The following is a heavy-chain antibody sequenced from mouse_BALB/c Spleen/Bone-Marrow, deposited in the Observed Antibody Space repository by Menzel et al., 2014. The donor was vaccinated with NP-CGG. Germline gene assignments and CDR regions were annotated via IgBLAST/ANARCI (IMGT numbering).Heavy chain of an antibody. D-gene: IGHD2-4*01. CDR2: IDPANCNT. CDR1: GFNIKDTY. CDR3: ASYDYGYYFDY. J-gene: IGHJ2*01. Sequence: EVQGVESGAELVKPGASVKLSCTASGFNIKDTYMHWVKQRPEQGLEWIGRIDPANCNTKYDPKFQGKATITADTSSNTAYLQLSSLTSEDTAVYYCASYDYGYYFDYGGQGTTLTVSS. V-gene: IGHV14-3*02.